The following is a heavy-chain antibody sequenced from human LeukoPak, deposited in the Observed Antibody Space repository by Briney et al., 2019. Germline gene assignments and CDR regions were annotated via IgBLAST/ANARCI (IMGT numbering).Heavy chain of an antibody. CDR1: GGSISSYY. CDR3: ARNNGDYGLVWFDP. V-gene: IGHV4-59*01. CDR2: IYSSGST. J-gene: IGHJ5*02. Sequence: SETLSLTCTVSGGSISSYYWSWIRQPAGKGLEWIGYIYSSGSTKYNPSLKSRVTISVDTSKNQFSLKVNSVTAADTAVYYCARNNGDYGLVWFDPWGQGTLVTVSS. D-gene: IGHD4-17*01.